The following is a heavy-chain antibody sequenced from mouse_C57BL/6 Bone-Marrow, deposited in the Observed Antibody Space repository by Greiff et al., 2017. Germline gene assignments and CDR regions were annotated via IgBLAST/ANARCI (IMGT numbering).Heavy chain of an antibody. J-gene: IGHJ3*01. CDR2: IYPGSGST. CDR3: GRLVGYYGWCAY. Sequence: QVQLQQSGAELVKPGASVKMSCKASGYTFTSYWITWVKQRPGQGLEWIGDIYPGSGSTNYNEKFKSKATLTVDTSSSTAYMQLSSLTSEDSAVYYCGRLVGYYGWCAYWGQGTLVTVSA. CDR1: GYTFTSYW. D-gene: IGHD1-1*02. V-gene: IGHV1-55*01.